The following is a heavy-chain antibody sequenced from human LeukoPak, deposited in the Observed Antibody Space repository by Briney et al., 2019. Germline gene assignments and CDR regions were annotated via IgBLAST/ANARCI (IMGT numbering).Heavy chain of an antibody. CDR2: THYSGTG. Sequence: SETLSLTCAVSGGPIIASYWSWIRQPPGKGLEWIGYTHYSGTGNYDPSLKSRVTISIDTSKNRFSLRLTSVTAADTAVYYCARVRFYDTTGYSTSYYLDYWGQGALVTVSS. CDR1: GGPIIASY. J-gene: IGHJ4*02. D-gene: IGHD3-22*01. CDR3: ARVRFYDTTGYSTSYYLDY. V-gene: IGHV4-59*01.